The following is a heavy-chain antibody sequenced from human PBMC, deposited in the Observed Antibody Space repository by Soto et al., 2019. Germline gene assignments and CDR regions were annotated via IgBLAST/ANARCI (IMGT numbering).Heavy chain of an antibody. CDR3: ARVNYFLSAGFDY. CDR2: IIPIFGTA. CDR1: GGTFSSYA. V-gene: IGHV1-69*13. J-gene: IGHJ4*02. D-gene: IGHD3-9*01. Sequence: SSLKVSCKASGGTFSSYAISWVRQAPGQGLEWMGGIIPIFGTANYAQKFQGRVTITADESTSTAYMELSSLRSEDTAVYYCARVNYFLSAGFDYWGQGTLVTVSS.